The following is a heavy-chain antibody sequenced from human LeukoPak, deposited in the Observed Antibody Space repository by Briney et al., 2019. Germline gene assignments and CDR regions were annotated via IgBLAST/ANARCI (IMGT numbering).Heavy chain of an antibody. CDR1: GGSFSGYY. Sequence: SETLSLTCAVYGGSFSGYYWSWIRQPPGKGLEWIGEINHSGSTYYNPSLKSRVTISVDTSKNQFSLKLSSVTAADAAVYYCARRSIAGVAETIDYWGQGTLVTVSS. D-gene: IGHD6-13*01. CDR2: INHSGST. J-gene: IGHJ4*02. CDR3: ARRSIAGVAETIDY. V-gene: IGHV4-34*01.